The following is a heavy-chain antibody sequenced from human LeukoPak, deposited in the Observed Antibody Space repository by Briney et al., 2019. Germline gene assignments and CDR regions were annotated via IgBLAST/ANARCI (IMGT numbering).Heavy chain of an antibody. CDR1: GGSISSYY. Sequence: SSETLSLTCTVSGGSISSYYWSWIWQPPGKGLEWIGYIYYSGSTNYNPSLKSRVTISVDTSKNQFSLKLSSVTAADTAVYYCARDSRAGSSSPYYYYYGMDVWGQGTTVTVSS. J-gene: IGHJ6*02. D-gene: IGHD6-6*01. CDR2: IYYSGST. CDR3: ARDSRAGSSSPYYYYYGMDV. V-gene: IGHV4-59*01.